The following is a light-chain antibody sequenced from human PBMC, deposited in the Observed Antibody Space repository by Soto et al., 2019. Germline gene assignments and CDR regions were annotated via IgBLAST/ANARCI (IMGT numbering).Light chain of an antibody. CDR2: GAS. CDR1: QSVPSSR. CDR3: RQYGSPPRI. V-gene: IGKV3-20*01. Sequence: EIVLTQSPGTLSLSPGERATLSCWASQSVPSSRVDWYQEKPGQAPRLLIYGASSRATGTPDRFSGSGSGTDFTLPISRLEPEDFAVYYCRQYGSPPRIFGQGTKLEI. J-gene: IGKJ2*01.